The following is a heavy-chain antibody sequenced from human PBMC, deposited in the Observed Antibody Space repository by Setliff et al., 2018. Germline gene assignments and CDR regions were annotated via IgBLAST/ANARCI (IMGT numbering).Heavy chain of an antibody. CDR1: GYTFNTYD. D-gene: IGHD2-15*01. CDR3: AREKVVVVSATSYHYYMDV. J-gene: IGHJ6*03. Sequence: ASVKVSCKASGYTFNTYDINWVRQATGQGLEWMGWMNPDSGHAGFSQKFKGRVSMTRDTSINTAYMELSSLRSEDTAMYYCAREKVVVVSATSYHYYMDVWGKGTTVTVSS. CDR2: MNPDSGHA. V-gene: IGHV1-8*02.